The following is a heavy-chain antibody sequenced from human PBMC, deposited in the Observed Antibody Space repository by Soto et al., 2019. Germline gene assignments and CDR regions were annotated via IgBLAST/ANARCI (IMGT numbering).Heavy chain of an antibody. CDR1: GFTVSSNY. J-gene: IGHJ4*02. CDR3: ARSPHYYGSGSYSN. CDR2: IYSGGST. Sequence: PGGSLRLSCAASGFTVSSNYMSWVRQAPGKGLEWVSVIYSGGSTYYADSVKGRFTISRDNSKNTLYLQMNSLRAEDTAFYFCARSPHYYGSGSYSNWGQGTLVTVSS. D-gene: IGHD3-10*01. V-gene: IGHV3-66*01.